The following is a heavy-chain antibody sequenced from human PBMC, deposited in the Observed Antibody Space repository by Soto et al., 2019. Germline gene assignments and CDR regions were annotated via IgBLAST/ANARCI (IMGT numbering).Heavy chain of an antibody. CDR1: GLTVSTNP. J-gene: IGHJ4*02. V-gene: IGHV3-66*01. Sequence: EVQLVESGGGLVQPGGCLRLSCAASGLTVSTNPMSWVRQAPGKWLEWFSVIYTGGGTHYADSVKGRITISRDNSKNTVNLQMNSLRPEDTAVYYCARDGSGHWGQGTLVTVSS. CDR2: IYTGGGT. CDR3: ARDGSGH.